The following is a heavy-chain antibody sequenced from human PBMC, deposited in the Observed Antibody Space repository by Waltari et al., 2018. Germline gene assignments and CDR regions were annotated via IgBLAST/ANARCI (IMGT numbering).Heavy chain of an antibody. CDR3: ARVYSSSSGGGFFDY. CDR2: IYHSGST. CDR1: GGSISSGGYY. J-gene: IGHJ4*02. D-gene: IGHD6-6*01. V-gene: IGHV4-31*03. Sequence: QVQLQESGPGLVKPSQTLSLTCTVSGGSISSGGYYWSWIRQHPGKGLEWIGYIYHSGSTYSNPSLKSRVTISVDRSKNQFSLKLSSVTAADTAVYYCARVYSSSSGGGFFDYWGQGTLVTVSS.